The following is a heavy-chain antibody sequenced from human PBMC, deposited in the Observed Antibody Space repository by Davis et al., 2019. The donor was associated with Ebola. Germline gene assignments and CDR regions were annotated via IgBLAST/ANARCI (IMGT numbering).Heavy chain of an antibody. J-gene: IGHJ6*02. V-gene: IGHV3-30*02. Sequence: GSNKYYADSMKGRFTISRDNSKNTLYLQMNSLRAEDTAVYYCAKGGIVVVPAKTHYYYYGMDVWGQGTTVTVSS. CDR2: GSNK. D-gene: IGHD2-2*01. CDR3: AKGGIVVVPAKTHYYYYGMDV.